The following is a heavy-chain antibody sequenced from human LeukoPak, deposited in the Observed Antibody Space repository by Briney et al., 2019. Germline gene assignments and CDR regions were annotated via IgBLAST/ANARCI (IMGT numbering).Heavy chain of an antibody. Sequence: PSETLSLTCTVSGGSISSYYWSWLRHPPGKGLEWIGYIYYSGSTYYNPSLKSRVTISVDTSKNQFSLKLSSVTAADTAVYYCARQRGYWDYWGQGTLVTVSS. CDR3: ARQRGYWDY. J-gene: IGHJ4*02. V-gene: IGHV4-59*04. D-gene: IGHD3-22*01. CDR1: GGSISSYY. CDR2: IYYSGST.